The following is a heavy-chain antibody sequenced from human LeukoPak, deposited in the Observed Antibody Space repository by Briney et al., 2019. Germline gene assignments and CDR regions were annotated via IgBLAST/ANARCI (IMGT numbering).Heavy chain of an antibody. CDR1: GGSISSYY. J-gene: IGHJ6*02. CDR2: IYYSGST. D-gene: IGHD3-22*01. Sequence: SETLSLTCTVSGGSISSYYWSWIRQPPGKGLEWIGYIYYSGSTNYNPSLKSRVTISVDTSKNQFSLKLSSVTAADTAVYYCARASHSSGYYDYYYYGMDVWGQGTTVTVSS. V-gene: IGHV4-59*01. CDR3: ARASHSSGYYDYYYYGMDV.